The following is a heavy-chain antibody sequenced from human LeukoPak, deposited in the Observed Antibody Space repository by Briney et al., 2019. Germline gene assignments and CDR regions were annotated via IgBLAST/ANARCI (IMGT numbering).Heavy chain of an antibody. V-gene: IGHV3-23*01. CDR3: AKVEYGNYHGSFDV. CDR1: GFTFTSYA. Sequence: GGSVILSCAASGFTFTSYAMTWVRQAPGKGLEWVSGISDSGTTTYYADSVKGRFTISRDNSQNTVNLQMKNLGAEDTAIYYCAKVEYGNYHGSFDVWGQGTTVIVSS. J-gene: IGHJ6*02. D-gene: IGHD4-23*01. CDR2: ISDSGTTT.